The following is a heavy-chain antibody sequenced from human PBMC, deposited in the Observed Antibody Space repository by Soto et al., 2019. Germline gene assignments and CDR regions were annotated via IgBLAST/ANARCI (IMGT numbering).Heavy chain of an antibody. V-gene: IGHV3-30*03. CDR3: ATKGEYYYGMDV. Sequence: QVQLVESGGGVVQPGRSLRLSCAASGFTFSSYGMHWVRQAPGKGLEWVAVISYDGSNKYYSDSVKGRFTISRDNSKNTLYLQMNSLRAEDTAVYYCATKGEYYYGMDVWGQGTTVTVSS. J-gene: IGHJ6*02. CDR2: ISYDGSNK. CDR1: GFTFSSYG.